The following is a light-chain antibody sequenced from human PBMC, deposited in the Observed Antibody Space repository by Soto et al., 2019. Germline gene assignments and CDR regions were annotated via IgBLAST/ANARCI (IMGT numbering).Light chain of an antibody. V-gene: IGLV2-14*01. J-gene: IGLJ1*01. CDR1: SSDVGVYNH. CDR2: EVS. Sequence: QSALTQPASVSGSPGQSITISCTGTSSDVGVYNHVSWYQQHPGKAPKLMIYEVSNRPSGVSNRFSGSKSGNTASLTISGLQAEDEADYYCSSYTSSSTLYVFGTGTKVTVL. CDR3: SSYTSSSTLYV.